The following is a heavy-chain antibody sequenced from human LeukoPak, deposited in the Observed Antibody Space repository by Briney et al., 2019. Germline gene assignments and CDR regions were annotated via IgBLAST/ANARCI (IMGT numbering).Heavy chain of an antibody. D-gene: IGHD5-18*01. CDR3: ARDYSRGHSYGADY. CDR1: GYTFTDYY. J-gene: IGHJ4*02. V-gene: IGHV1-2*06. Sequence: ASVKVSCKASGYTFTDYYIHWMRQAPGQGLEWMGRINPNSGGTNYAQKFQGRVTMTRDTSISTAYMELSRLRFDDTAVFYCARDYSRGHSYGADYWGQGTLVTASS. CDR2: INPNSGGT.